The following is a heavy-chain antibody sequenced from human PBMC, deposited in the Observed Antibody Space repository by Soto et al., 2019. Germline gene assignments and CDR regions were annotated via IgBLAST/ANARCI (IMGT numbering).Heavy chain of an antibody. Sequence: SETLSLTCDVSGDSISTSSYYWGWIRQPPGKGLEWIGEINHSGSTNYNPSLKSRVTISVDTPRNQFSLRLYSLTAADTAVYYCTRHAVIPKFQYGLDLWGQGITVTVSS. D-gene: IGHD2-2*01. V-gene: IGHV4-39*07. J-gene: IGHJ6*02. CDR1: GDSISTSSYY. CDR3: TRHAVIPKFQYGLDL. CDR2: INHSGST.